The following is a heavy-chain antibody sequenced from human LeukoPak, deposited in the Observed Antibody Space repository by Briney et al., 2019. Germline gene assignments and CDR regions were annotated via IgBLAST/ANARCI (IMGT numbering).Heavy chain of an antibody. Sequence: SVKLSCNASGGTFSSYAISWMRQAPGRGLEWMGGIIPIFGTANYAQKFQGRGTITADESTSTAYMELSSLRSEDTAVYYCARSRHYYGSGRESGIYNWFDPWGQGTLVTVSS. CDR1: GGTFSSYA. D-gene: IGHD3-10*01. CDR3: ARSRHYYGSGRESGIYNWFDP. J-gene: IGHJ5*02. V-gene: IGHV1-69*13. CDR2: IIPIFGTA.